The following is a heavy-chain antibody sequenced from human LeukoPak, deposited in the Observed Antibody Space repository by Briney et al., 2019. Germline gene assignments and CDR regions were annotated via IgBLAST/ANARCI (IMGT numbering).Heavy chain of an antibody. CDR2: IDPSDSYT. CDR1: GYRFTSYW. CDR3: ARRGYCSSTSCYEGTNWFDP. J-gene: IGHJ5*02. V-gene: IGHV5-10-1*01. Sequence: GESLRISFKGSGYRFTSYWISWVRQMPGKGLEWMGRIDPSDSYTNYSPSFQGHVTISAGKSISTAYLQWSSLKASDTAMYYCARRGYCSSTSCYEGTNWFDPWGQGTLVTVSS. D-gene: IGHD2-2*01.